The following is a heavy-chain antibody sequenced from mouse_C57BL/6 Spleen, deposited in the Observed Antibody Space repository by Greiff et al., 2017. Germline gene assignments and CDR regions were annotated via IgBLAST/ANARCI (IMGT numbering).Heavy chain of an antibody. Sequence: QVQLQQSGAELVKPGASVKLSCKASGYTFTEYTIHWVKQRSGQGLEWIGWFYPGSGSIKYNEKFKDKATLTADKSSSTVYMELSRLTSEDSAVYFCARHEEGDYDGDYYAMDYWGQGTSVTVSS. CDR1: GYTFTEYT. CDR3: ARHEEGDYDGDYYAMDY. CDR2: FYPGSGSI. V-gene: IGHV1-62-2*01. J-gene: IGHJ4*01. D-gene: IGHD2-4*01.